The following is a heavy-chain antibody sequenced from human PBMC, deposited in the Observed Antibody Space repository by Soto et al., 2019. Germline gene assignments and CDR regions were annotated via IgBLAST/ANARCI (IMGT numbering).Heavy chain of an antibody. D-gene: IGHD3-3*01. CDR1: GFTFSSYA. CDR3: VKGPLRFLEWLSPG. CDR2: ISSNGGST. J-gene: IGHJ4*02. V-gene: IGHV3-64D*06. Sequence: PGGSLRLSCAASGFTFSSYAVHWVRQAPGKGLEYVSAISSNGGSTYYADSVKGRFTISRDNSKNTLYLQMSSLRAEDTAVYYCVKGPLRFLEWLSPGWGQGTLVTVSS.